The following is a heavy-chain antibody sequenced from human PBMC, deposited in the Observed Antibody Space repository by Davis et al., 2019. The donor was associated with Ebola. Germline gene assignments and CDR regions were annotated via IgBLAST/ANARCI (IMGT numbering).Heavy chain of an antibody. J-gene: IGHJ4*02. CDR3: ARGHNYAHEY. CDR2: VILKSGAT. Sequence: ASVKVSCKASGYTFTDYNIHWMRQAPGQGLEWLGRVILKSGATNYAQKFQGRVTTTRDTSISTVYMELSSLRYDDTADYYCARGHNYAHEYWGQGTLVTVS. V-gene: IGHV1-2*06. D-gene: IGHD4-11*01. CDR1: GYTFTDYN.